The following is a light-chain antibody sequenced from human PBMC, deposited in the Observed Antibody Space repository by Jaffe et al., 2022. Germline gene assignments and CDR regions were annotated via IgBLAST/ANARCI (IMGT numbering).Light chain of an antibody. Sequence: SYDLTQPLSVSVALGQTATIPCFGNNIGGKNVHWYQQKPGQAPILVIYRSVNRPSGIPERFSGSNSGNTAALTISRAQVGDDTFYYCQVWDKFTGLFGGGTKLTVL. CDR1: NIGGKN. CDR2: RSV. V-gene: IGLV3-9*01. J-gene: IGLJ3*02. CDR3: QVWDKFTGL.